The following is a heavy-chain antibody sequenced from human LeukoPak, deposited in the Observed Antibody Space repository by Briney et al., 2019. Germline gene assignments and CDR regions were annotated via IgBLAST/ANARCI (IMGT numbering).Heavy chain of an antibody. J-gene: IGHJ6*02. CDR2: LGRSGEYK. D-gene: IGHD2-2*01. Sequence: GGSLRLSCAASGFRFTDYSMSWVRQAPGKGLEWVAGLGRSGEYKYYADSVKGRFTISRDNSKDTVSLQMNSLRAEDSAIYFCVKDRPCETCMPMDAWGHGTTVTVSS. CDR3: VKDRPCETCMPMDA. CDR1: GFRFTDYS. V-gene: IGHV3-23*01.